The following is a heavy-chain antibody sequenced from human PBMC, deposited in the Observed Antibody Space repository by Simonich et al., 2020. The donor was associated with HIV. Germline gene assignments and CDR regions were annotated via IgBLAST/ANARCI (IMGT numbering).Heavy chain of an antibody. Sequence: QVQLVQSGAEVKKPGASVKVSCKASGYTFTNYAISWWRQAPGQGLEWMGWVRPFGGDTKYSQNLQGRVTMTTDTSTTTVYMELRSLRSDDTAIYYCARGQPYFDYWGQGTLVTVSS. J-gene: IGHJ4*02. CDR2: VRPFGGDT. V-gene: IGHV1-18*01. CDR3: ARGQPYFDY. D-gene: IGHD5-18*01. CDR1: GYTFTNYA.